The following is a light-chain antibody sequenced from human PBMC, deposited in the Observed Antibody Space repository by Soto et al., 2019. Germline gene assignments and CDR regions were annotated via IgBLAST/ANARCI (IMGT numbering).Light chain of an antibody. CDR1: QGISNY. Sequence: IHMTHSPSSLSAYLGDRVTITCRASQGISNYLAWYQQKPGRLPKLLLFGASTLQSGVPARFSGSGSGTLFTLTINGLLPEDVATYYCQNYDRAPFTFGPGTKVDIK. J-gene: IGKJ3*01. CDR2: GAS. V-gene: IGKV1-27*01. CDR3: QNYDRAPFT.